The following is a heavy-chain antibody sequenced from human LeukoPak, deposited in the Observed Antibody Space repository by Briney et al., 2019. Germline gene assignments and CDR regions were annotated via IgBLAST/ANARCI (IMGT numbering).Heavy chain of an antibody. D-gene: IGHD3-22*01. CDR3: ARVPTYYYDSSGYYPYYYYYYMDV. Sequence: PSETLSLTCTVSGGSISSYYWSWIRQPPGKGLEWIGYIYYSGSTNYNPSLKSRVTISVDTSKNQFSLKLSSVTAADTAVYYCARVPTYYYDSSGYYPYYYYYYMDVWGKGITVTVSS. J-gene: IGHJ6*03. CDR1: GGSISSYY. CDR2: IYYSGST. V-gene: IGHV4-59*01.